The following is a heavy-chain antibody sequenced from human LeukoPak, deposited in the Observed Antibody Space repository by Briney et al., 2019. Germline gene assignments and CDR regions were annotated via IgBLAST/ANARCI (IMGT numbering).Heavy chain of an antibody. CDR3: ARDGNSGYDRVGDY. V-gene: IGHV3-7*01. CDR2: IKQDGSEK. D-gene: IGHD5-12*01. CDR1: GFTFRSYW. Sequence: HPRGSLRLSCAASGFTFRSYWMSRVRQAPGKELEWVANIKQDGSEKYYVDSVKGRFTISRDNAKNSLYLQMNSLRAEDTAVYYCARDGNSGYDRVGDYWGQGTLVTVSS. J-gene: IGHJ4*02.